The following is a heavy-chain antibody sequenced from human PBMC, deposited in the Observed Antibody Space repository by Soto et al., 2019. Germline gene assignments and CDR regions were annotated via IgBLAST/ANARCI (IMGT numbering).Heavy chain of an antibody. D-gene: IGHD3-22*01. CDR3: ARDDYDSSGYSWWFDP. CDR1: GYSFTSYW. J-gene: IGHJ5*02. V-gene: IGHV5-10-1*01. CDR2: IDPSDSYT. Sequence: GESLKISCKGSGYSFTSYWISWVRQMHGKGLEWMGRIDPSDSYTNYSPSFQGHVTISADKSISTAYLQWSSLKASDTAMYYCARDDYDSSGYSWWFDPWGQGTLVTVSS.